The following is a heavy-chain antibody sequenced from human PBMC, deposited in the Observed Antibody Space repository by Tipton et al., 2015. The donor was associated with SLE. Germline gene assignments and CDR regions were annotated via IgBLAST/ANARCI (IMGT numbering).Heavy chain of an antibody. V-gene: IGHV3-66*01. CDR1: GFIFSSHA. J-gene: IGHJ6*03. Sequence: SLRLSCAASGFIFSSHAMSWVRQAPGKGLEWVSVIYSAGDTYYADSVKGRFTISRDNAKNSLYLQMSSLRAEDTAVYYCARLLLRPSRCMDVWGKGTTVTVSS. D-gene: IGHD2-15*01. CDR2: IYSAGDT. CDR3: ARLLLRPSRCMDV.